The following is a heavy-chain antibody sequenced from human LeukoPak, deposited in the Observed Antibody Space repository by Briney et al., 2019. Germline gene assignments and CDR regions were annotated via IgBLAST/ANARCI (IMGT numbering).Heavy chain of an antibody. CDR1: GGSISSSSYY. Sequence: SETLSLTCTASGGSISSSSYYWGWIRQPPGKGLEWIGSIYYSGSTYYNPSLKSRVTISVDTSKNQFSLKLSSVTAADTAVYYCARADSSSWSYYYYYYMDVWGKGTTVTVSS. CDR3: ARADSSSWSYYYYYYMDV. D-gene: IGHD6-13*01. V-gene: IGHV4-39*01. J-gene: IGHJ6*03. CDR2: IYYSGST.